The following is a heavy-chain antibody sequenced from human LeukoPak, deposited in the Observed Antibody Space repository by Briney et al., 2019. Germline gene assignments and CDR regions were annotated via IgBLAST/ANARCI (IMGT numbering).Heavy chain of an antibody. V-gene: IGHV3-7*01. D-gene: IGHD2-15*01. Sequence: GGSLRLSCAASGFTFNSYWMSWVRQAPEKGPEWLANIRQDGSDKQYVDSVKGRFTISRDNAKNSLFLQMNSLSAEDRAVYYCTRHSKGSPIDDWAQGTLVTVSS. CDR1: GFTFNSYW. CDR2: IRQDGSDK. CDR3: TRHSKGSPIDD. J-gene: IGHJ4*02.